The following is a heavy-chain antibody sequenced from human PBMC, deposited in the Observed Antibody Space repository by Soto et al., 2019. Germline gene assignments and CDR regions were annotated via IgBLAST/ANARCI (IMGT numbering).Heavy chain of an antibody. CDR3: ASDMSTT. Sequence: QVQLVQSGAEVKKPGASVKVSCKASGYTFTSHDINWMRQTTGQGLEWMGWMNPNSGHTKYAQNFQGRVTMTRDTSINTAYMELTNLRSEDTAIYYCASDMSTTWGQGTLVTVSS. D-gene: IGHD2-2*01. V-gene: IGHV1-8*01. CDR2: MNPNSGHT. CDR1: GYTFTSHD. J-gene: IGHJ5*02.